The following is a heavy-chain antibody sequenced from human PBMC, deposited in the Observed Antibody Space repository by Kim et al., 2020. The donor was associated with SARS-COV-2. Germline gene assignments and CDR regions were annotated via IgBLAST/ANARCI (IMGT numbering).Heavy chain of an antibody. V-gene: IGHV4-59*01. Sequence: SETLSLTCTVSGGSIGSYYWSWIRQPPGKGLEWIGYIYYSGSTNYNPSLKSRVTISVDTSKNQFSLKLSSVTAADTAVYYCARDHREWLQYTANWYFEL. CDR2: IYYSGST. D-gene: IGHD3-3*01. J-gene: IGHJ2*01. CDR1: GGSIGSYY. CDR3: ARDHREWLQYTANWYFEL.